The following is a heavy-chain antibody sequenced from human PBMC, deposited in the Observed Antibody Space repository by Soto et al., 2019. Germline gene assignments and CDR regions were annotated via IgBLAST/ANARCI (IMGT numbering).Heavy chain of an antibody. D-gene: IGHD3-3*01. V-gene: IGHV3-21*01. Sequence: GGSLRLSWAASGFTFSSYSMNWVRQAPGQGLEWVSSISSSSSYIYYADSVKGRFTISRDNAKNSLYLQMNSMRAEDTAVYYCATGALRMYCAFWSGSYYFDYWGQGTLVTVSS. CDR1: GFTFSSYS. J-gene: IGHJ4*02. CDR2: ISSSSSYI. CDR3: ATGALRMYCAFWSGSYYFDY.